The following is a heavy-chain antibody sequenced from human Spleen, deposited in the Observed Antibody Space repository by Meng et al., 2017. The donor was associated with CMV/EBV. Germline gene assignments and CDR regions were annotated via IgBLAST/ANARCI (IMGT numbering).Heavy chain of an antibody. Sequence: GQLRVSGPGRVKPSEPLSLTCTVFGGSISSYYWSWIRQPAGKGLEWIGRIYTSGSTNYNPSLKSRVTMSVDTSKNQFSLKLSSVTAADTAVYYCARASIAAQINWFDPWGQGTLVTVSS. CDR1: GGSISSYY. CDR2: IYTSGST. V-gene: IGHV4-4*07. J-gene: IGHJ5*02. D-gene: IGHD6-6*01. CDR3: ARASIAAQINWFDP.